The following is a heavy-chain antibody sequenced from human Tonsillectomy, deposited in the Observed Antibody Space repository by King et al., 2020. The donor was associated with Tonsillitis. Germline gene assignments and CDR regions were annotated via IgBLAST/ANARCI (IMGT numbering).Heavy chain of an antibody. CDR2: ISSSSGTI. V-gene: IGHV3-48*02. D-gene: IGHD1-26*01. Sequence: VQLVESGGGLVQPGGSLRLSCAASGFTFSSYHMNWVRQAPGKGLEWVSYISSSSGTIYYADSVKGRFTISRDNAKNSLFLQMNSLRDEDTAVYYCARLVGATHSSLDYWGQGTLVTVSP. CDR1: GFTFSSYH. J-gene: IGHJ4*02. CDR3: ARLVGATHSSLDY.